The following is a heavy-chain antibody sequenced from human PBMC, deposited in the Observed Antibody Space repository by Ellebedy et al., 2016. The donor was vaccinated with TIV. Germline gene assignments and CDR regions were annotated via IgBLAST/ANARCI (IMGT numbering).Heavy chain of an antibody. Sequence: SETLSLXXTVSGGSISSYYWSWIRQPPGKGLEWIGYIYYSGSTNYNPSLKSRVTISVDTSKNQFSLKLSSVTAADTAVYYCARDVSAVRGAYRWFDPWGQGTLVTVSS. V-gene: IGHV4-59*01. CDR1: GGSISSYY. CDR2: IYYSGST. J-gene: IGHJ5*02. D-gene: IGHD3-10*01. CDR3: ARDVSAVRGAYRWFDP.